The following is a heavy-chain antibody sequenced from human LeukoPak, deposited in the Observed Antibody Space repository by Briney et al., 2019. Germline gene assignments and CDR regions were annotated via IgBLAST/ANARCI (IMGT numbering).Heavy chain of an antibody. D-gene: IGHD3-22*01. CDR3: VSQAEGYYSGPFDY. V-gene: IGHV3-64D*06. Sequence: QPGGSLRLSCSASGFTFSSYAMHWVRQAPGKGLEYVSAISSNGGSTYYADSVKGRFTISRDNSKNTVYLQMSSLRAEDTAVYYCVSQAEGYYSGPFDYWGQGALVTVSS. CDR2: ISSNGGST. J-gene: IGHJ4*02. CDR1: GFTFSSYA.